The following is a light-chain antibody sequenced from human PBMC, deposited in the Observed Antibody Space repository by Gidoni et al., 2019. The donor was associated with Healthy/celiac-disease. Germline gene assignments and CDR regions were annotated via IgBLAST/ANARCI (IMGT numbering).Light chain of an antibody. CDR2: GAS. CDR1: QSVSSSY. CDR3: QQYGSSPWT. J-gene: IGKJ1*01. V-gene: IGKV3-20*01. Sequence: DIVLTQSPGTLSLSPAERATLSCRASQSVSSSYLAWYQQKPGQAPRLPIYGASSRATGIPDRFSGSGSGTDFTLTISRLEPEDFAVYYCQQYGSSPWTFGQGTKVEIK.